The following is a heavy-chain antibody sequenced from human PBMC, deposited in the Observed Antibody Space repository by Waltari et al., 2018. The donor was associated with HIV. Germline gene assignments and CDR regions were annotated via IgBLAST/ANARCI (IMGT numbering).Heavy chain of an antibody. Sequence: QVQLQESGPGLVKPSETLSLTCTVSGGSISSYYWSWIRPPPGKGLEWIGYIYYSGSTNYNPSLKSRVTISVDTSKNQFSLKLSSVTAADTAVYYCARVSYDILTGFYYYYGMDVWGQGTTVTVSS. V-gene: IGHV4-59*01. CDR3: ARVSYDILTGFYYYYGMDV. CDR1: GGSISSYY. CDR2: IYYSGST. D-gene: IGHD3-9*01. J-gene: IGHJ6*02.